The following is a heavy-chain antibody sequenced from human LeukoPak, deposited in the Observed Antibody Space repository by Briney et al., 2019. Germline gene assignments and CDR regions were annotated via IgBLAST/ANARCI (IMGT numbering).Heavy chain of an antibody. J-gene: IGHJ4*02. CDR3: ASPWGFGETG. CDR1: GGTFSSYA. V-gene: IGHV1-69*05. D-gene: IGHD3-10*01. Sequence: ASVKVSCKASGGTFSSYAISWVRQAPGQGLEWMGGIIPIFGTANYAQKFQSRVTITTDESTSTAYMELSSLRSEDTAVYYCASPWGFGETGWGQGTLVTVSS. CDR2: IIPIFGTA.